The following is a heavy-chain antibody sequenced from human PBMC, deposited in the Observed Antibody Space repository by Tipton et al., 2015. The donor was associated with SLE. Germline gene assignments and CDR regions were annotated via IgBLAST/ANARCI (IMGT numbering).Heavy chain of an antibody. J-gene: IGHJ6*02. CDR1: GVSISWHY. CDR3: ARAPEGDLLGGMDV. D-gene: IGHD3-16*01. CDR2: VYDSGST. V-gene: IGHV4-59*11. Sequence: TLSLTCTVSGVSISWHYWPWIRQPPGRGLEWIGCVYDSGSTTYNPSLKSRVTISLDTSKNQFSLKERSLTAADTAGYYCARAPEGDLLGGMDVWGQATPVTVSS.